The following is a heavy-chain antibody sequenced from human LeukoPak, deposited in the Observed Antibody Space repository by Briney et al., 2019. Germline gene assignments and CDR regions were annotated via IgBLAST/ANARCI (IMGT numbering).Heavy chain of an antibody. Sequence: PSETLSLTCTVSGGSISSSSYYWGWIRQPPGKGLEWIGSIYYSGSTYYNPSLKSRVTISVDTSKNQFSLKLSSVTAADTAVYYCARDTGGWNKNRRNWFDPWGQGTLVTVSS. CDR3: ARDTGGWNKNRRNWFDP. D-gene: IGHD1/OR15-1a*01. J-gene: IGHJ5*02. CDR2: IYYSGST. V-gene: IGHV4-39*07. CDR1: GGSISSSSYY.